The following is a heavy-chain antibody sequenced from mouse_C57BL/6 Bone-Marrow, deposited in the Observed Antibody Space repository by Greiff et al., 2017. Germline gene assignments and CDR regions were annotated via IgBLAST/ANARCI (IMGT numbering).Heavy chain of an antibody. J-gene: IGHJ1*03. CDR2: ISDGGSYT. V-gene: IGHV5-4*01. Sequence: EVQRVESGAGLVKPGGSLKLSCAASGFTFSSYAMSWVRQTPEKRLEWVATISDGGSYTNYPDNVKGRFTISRDNAKNNLYLQMSHLKSEDTAMYYCARSATVVSYGYFDVWGTGTTVTVSS. D-gene: IGHD2-2*01. CDR1: GFTFSSYA. CDR3: ARSATVVSYGYFDV.